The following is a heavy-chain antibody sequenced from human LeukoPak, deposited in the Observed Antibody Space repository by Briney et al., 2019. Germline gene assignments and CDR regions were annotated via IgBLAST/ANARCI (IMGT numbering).Heavy chain of an antibody. Sequence: SETLSLTCAVYGGSFSGYYWSWIRQPPGKGLEWIGEINHSGSTNYNPSLKSRVTISVDTSKNQFSLKLSSVTAADTAVYYCARHIGYCSSTSCYRRPSFDYWGQGTLVTVSS. CDR2: INHSGST. CDR1: GGSFSGYY. D-gene: IGHD2-2*01. CDR3: ARHIGYCSSTSCYRRPSFDY. V-gene: IGHV4-34*01. J-gene: IGHJ4*02.